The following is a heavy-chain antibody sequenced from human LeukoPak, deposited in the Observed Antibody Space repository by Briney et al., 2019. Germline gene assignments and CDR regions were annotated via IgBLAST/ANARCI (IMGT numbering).Heavy chain of an antibody. Sequence: GGSLRLSCAVSGFTLSSYWMSWVRQAPGKGLEWVANIKQDGSEKYYVDSVKGRFTISRDNADNSLFLQMNSLRAEDTAVYCCARGYVTSASSAFWGQGTLVTVSS. J-gene: IGHJ4*02. V-gene: IGHV3-7*01. CDR1: GFTLSSYW. CDR2: IKQDGSEK. D-gene: IGHD4-11*01. CDR3: ARGYVTSASSAF.